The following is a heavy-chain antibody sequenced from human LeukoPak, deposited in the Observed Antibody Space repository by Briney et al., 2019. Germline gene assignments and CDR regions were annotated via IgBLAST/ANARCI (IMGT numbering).Heavy chain of an antibody. Sequence: AGGSLRLSCAASGFTSTTYWMSWVRQAPGKGLEWVANIQQDGRETYYVDSVKGRFTISRDNAKNSLFLQMNSLRAEDTAVYYCAKEWGVDYGLRYWGQGTLVTVSS. CDR2: IQQDGRET. V-gene: IGHV3-7*04. D-gene: IGHD4-17*01. J-gene: IGHJ4*02. CDR3: AKEWGVDYGLRY. CDR1: GFTSTTYW.